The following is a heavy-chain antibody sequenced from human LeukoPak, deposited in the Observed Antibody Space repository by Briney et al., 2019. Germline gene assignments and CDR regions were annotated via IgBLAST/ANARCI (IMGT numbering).Heavy chain of an antibody. Sequence: SETLSLTCTVSGGSISSTTYYWAWIRQPSGKGLEWIGTIYYSGTTYYNPSLQSRVTISVDTSKNQFSLNLISVTAADTALYYCARHSLGAKFDPWGQGTLVTVSS. CDR3: ARHSLGAKFDP. CDR2: IYYSGTT. D-gene: IGHD3-16*01. CDR1: GGSISSTTYY. V-gene: IGHV4-39*01. J-gene: IGHJ5*02.